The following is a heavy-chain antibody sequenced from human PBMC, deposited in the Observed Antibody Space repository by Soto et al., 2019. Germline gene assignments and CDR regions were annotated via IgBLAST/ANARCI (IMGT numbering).Heavy chain of an antibody. CDR1: GYSISSGYY. CDR3: AREAGHYYGSGSYYPPNYYYGMDV. Sequence: PSETLSLTCAVSGYSISSGYYWGWIRQPPGKGLEWIGSIYHSGSTYYNPSLKSRVTISVDTSKNQFSLKLSSVTAADTAVYYCAREAGHYYGSGSYYPPNYYYGMDVWVQGTTVTVSS. CDR2: IYHSGST. V-gene: IGHV4-38-2*02. J-gene: IGHJ6*02. D-gene: IGHD3-10*01.